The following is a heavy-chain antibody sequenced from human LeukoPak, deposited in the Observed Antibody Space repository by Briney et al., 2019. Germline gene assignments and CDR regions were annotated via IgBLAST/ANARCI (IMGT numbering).Heavy chain of an antibody. CDR3: ARGIADPYSFDS. CDR2: IYYSGST. V-gene: IGHV4-31*03. J-gene: IGHJ4*02. D-gene: IGHD6-13*01. Sequence: ASETLSLTCTVSGGSISSGGYYWSWIRQHPGKGLEWIGYIYYSGSTYYNPSLKSRVTISVDTSKNQFSLKLSSVTAADTAVYYCARGIADPYSFDSWGQGTLVTVSS. CDR1: GGSISSGGYY.